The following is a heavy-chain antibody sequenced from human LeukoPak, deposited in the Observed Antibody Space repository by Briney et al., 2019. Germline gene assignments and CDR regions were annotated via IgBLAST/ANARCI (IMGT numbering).Heavy chain of an antibody. CDR1: GFTFSNYW. Sequence: PGGSLRLSCAASGFTFSNYWMSWVRQAPGKGLEWVGNINPDGSEKYFVDSMKGRFTMSRDNARNSLYLQVISLRGEDTATYYCASVDIAIIAFYGTDVWGQGTTVTVSS. CDR2: INPDGSEK. V-gene: IGHV3-7*01. CDR3: ASVDIAIIAFYGTDV. D-gene: IGHD5-18*01. J-gene: IGHJ6*02.